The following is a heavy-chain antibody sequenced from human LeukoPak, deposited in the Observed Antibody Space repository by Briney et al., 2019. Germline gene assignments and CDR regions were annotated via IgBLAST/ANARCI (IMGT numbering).Heavy chain of an antibody. Sequence: GGSLRLSCAASGFTVSSNYMNWVRQAPGKGLEWVSVIYSGDNTYYADSVKGRFTISRDNSKNTLYLQMNSLRAEDTAVYYCARSNWGSSDYWGQGTLVTVSS. V-gene: IGHV3-53*01. D-gene: IGHD7-27*01. CDR1: GFTVSSNY. CDR3: ARSNWGSSDY. CDR2: IYSGDNT. J-gene: IGHJ4*02.